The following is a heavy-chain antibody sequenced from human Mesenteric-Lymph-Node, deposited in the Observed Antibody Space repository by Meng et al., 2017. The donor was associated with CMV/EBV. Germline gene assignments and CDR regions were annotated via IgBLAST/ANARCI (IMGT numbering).Heavy chain of an antibody. CDR2: IKQDGSEK. D-gene: IGHD3-10*01. CDR3: ARITMIQGLIIAGAMDV. CDR1: GFTFSTYW. Sequence: GESLKISCAASGFTFSTYWMSWVRQAPGKGLEWVANIKQDGSEKYYVDSVKGRFTISRDNAKNSLYLQMNSLRAEDTAVYYCARITMIQGLIIAGAMDVWGQGTTVTVSS. V-gene: IGHV3-7*01. J-gene: IGHJ6*02.